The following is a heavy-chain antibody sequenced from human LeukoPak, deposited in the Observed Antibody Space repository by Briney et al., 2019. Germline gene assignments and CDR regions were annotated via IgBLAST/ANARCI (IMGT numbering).Heavy chain of an antibody. J-gene: IGHJ4*02. CDR3: ARGRGVRGVISDY. CDR2: IKQDGSEK. Sequence: PGGSLGLSCAASGFTFSSYWMSWVRQAPGKGLEWVANIKQDGSEKYYVDSVKGRFTISRDNAKNSLYLQMSSLRAEDTAVYYCARGRGVRGVISDYWGQGTLVTVSS. V-gene: IGHV3-7*01. D-gene: IGHD3-10*01. CDR1: GFTFSSYW.